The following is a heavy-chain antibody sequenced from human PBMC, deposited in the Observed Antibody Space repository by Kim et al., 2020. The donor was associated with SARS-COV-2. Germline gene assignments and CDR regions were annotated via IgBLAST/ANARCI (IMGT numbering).Heavy chain of an antibody. CDR2: ISSSGSTI. D-gene: IGHD7-27*01. Sequence: GGSLRLSCAASGFTFSNYYMNWIRQAPGKGLEWVSYISSSGSTINYADSVKGRFTISRDNAKNSLYLQMNSLRAEDTAIYYCARERSTNWVPFDYWGQGTLVTVAS. CDR1: GFTFSNYY. CDR3: ARERSTNWVPFDY. J-gene: IGHJ4*02. V-gene: IGHV3-11*01.